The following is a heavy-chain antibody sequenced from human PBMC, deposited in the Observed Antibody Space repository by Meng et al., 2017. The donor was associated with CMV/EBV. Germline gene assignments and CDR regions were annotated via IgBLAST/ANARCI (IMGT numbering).Heavy chain of an antibody. CDR2: INPNSGGT. V-gene: IGHV1-2*02. Sequence: ASVKVSCKASGYTLTGYYMHWVRQAPGQGLEWMGWINPNSGGTNYAQKFQGRVTMTRDTSISTAYMELSRLRSDDTAVYYCARAEWELTRDYGMDVWGQGTTVTVSS. D-gene: IGHD1-26*01. CDR1: GYTLTGYY. J-gene: IGHJ6*02. CDR3: ARAEWELTRDYGMDV.